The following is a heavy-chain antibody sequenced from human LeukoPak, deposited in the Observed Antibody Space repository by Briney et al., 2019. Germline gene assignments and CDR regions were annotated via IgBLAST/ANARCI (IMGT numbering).Heavy chain of an antibody. J-gene: IGHJ4*02. CDR1: GGSFSGYY. Sequence: SETLSLTCAVYGGSFSGYYWSWIRQPPGKGLEWIGEINHSGSTNYNPSLKSRVTISVDTSKNQFSLKLSSVTAADTAVYYCARGRRWIDYWGQGTLVTASS. D-gene: IGHD1-1*01. V-gene: IGHV4-34*01. CDR3: ARGRRWIDY. CDR2: INHSGST.